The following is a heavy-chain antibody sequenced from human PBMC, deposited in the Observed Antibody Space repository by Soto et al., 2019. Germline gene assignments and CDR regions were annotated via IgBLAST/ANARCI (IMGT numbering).Heavy chain of an antibody. D-gene: IGHD7-27*01. Sequence: QVQLQESGPGLVKPSETLSLTCTVSGGSISSYYWSWIRQPPGKGLEWIGYIYYSGSNNYNPSRRSRVTISVDTSKNQFTMKLSSVTSADTAVYYCARRWGTYFDYWGQGTLVTVSS. J-gene: IGHJ4*02. V-gene: IGHV4-59*01. CDR3: ARRWGTYFDY. CDR2: IYYSGSN. CDR1: GGSISSYY.